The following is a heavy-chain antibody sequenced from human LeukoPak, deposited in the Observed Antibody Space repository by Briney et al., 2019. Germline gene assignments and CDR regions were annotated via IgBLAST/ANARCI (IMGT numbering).Heavy chain of an antibody. Sequence: PSETLSLTCTVSSGSISSYYWSWIRQPPGKGLEWIGYIHYSGSTNYNPSLKSRVTISVDTSKNQFSLKLSSVTAADTAVYYCAKDRDYVNYFDYWGQGTLVTVSS. CDR1: SGSISSYY. V-gene: IGHV4-59*01. CDR3: AKDRDYVNYFDY. D-gene: IGHD4-17*01. CDR2: IHYSGST. J-gene: IGHJ4*02.